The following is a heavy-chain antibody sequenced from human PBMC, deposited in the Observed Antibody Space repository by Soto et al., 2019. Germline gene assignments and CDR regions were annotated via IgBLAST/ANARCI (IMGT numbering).Heavy chain of an antibody. CDR2: IYMSGTT. CDR1: GGAISAFY. CDR3: ASRPSTSSIGTFDF. V-gene: IGHV4-4*07. J-gene: IGHJ3*01. Sequence: QVQLQESGPGLVTPSETLSLTCTVSGGAISAFYWNWIRQPAGKGLEWIGRIYMSGTTNYNPSLKGRVTMSVDTSTRQSSLRLGSVTAADTAMYYYASRPSTSSIGTFDFWGLGTMVTVSS. D-gene: IGHD6-6*01.